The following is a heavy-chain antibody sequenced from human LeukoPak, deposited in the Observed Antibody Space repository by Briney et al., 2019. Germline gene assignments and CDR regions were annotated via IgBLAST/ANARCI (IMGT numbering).Heavy chain of an antibody. Sequence: SETLSLTCAVYGGSFSGYYWSWIRQPPGKGLEWIGRIYTTGSTNYNPSLKSRVTISVDTSKNQFSLKLNSVTAADTAVYYCARYDPSSGWYKYDAFDIWGQGTMVTVSS. D-gene: IGHD6-19*01. CDR2: IYTTGST. V-gene: IGHV4-59*10. CDR3: ARYDPSSGWYKYDAFDI. J-gene: IGHJ3*02. CDR1: GGSFSGYY.